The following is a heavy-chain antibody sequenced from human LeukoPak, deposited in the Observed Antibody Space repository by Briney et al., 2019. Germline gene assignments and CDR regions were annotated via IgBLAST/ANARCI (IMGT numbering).Heavy chain of an antibody. D-gene: IGHD2-2*02. CDR3: ARGRRIVVVPAAIAAGPFDY. J-gene: IGHJ4*02. CDR2: IYHNGDT. Sequence: SGTLSLTCAVSGASISSSYWWSWVRQPPGKGLEWIGQIYHNGDTNYNLSLKSRVTISVDTSKNQFSLKLSSVTAADTAVYYCARGRRIVVVPAAIAAGPFDYWGQGTLVTVSS. V-gene: IGHV4-4*02. CDR1: GASISSSYW.